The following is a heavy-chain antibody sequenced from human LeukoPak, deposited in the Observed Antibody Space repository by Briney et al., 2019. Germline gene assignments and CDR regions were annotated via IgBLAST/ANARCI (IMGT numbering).Heavy chain of an antibody. Sequence: GGSLRLSCAASGFTFSSYSMNWVRQASGKGLEWVSSISSSSSYIYYADSVKGRFTISRDNAKNSLYLQMNSLRAEDTAVYYCARDTVETYYYDSSGYLFDYWGQGTLVTVSS. CDR3: ARDTVETYYYDSSGYLFDY. V-gene: IGHV3-21*01. J-gene: IGHJ4*02. CDR1: GFTFSSYS. CDR2: ISSSSSYI. D-gene: IGHD3-22*01.